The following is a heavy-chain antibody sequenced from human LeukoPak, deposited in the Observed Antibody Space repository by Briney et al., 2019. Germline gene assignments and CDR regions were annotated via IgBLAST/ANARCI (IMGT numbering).Heavy chain of an antibody. V-gene: IGHV3-23*01. CDR3: GKTTVEYSSGQKPAWPVDY. CDR1: GFTFGSHA. J-gene: IGHJ4*02. D-gene: IGHD6-19*01. Sequence: GGSLRLSCEASGFTFGSHAMYWVRQAPGKGLEWVAGIFGSGGSPHYADPVKGRFTISRDNSRNTVYLQINSLRAEDTAVYYCGKTTVEYSSGQKPAWPVDYWGQGTLVTVSS. CDR2: IFGSGGSP.